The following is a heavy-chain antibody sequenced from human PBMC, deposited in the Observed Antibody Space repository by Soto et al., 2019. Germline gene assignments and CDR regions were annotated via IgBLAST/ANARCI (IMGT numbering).Heavy chain of an antibody. V-gene: IGHV5-51*01. CDR2: IYPGDSDT. J-gene: IGHJ6*02. Sequence: GESLKISCKGSGYSFTSYWIGWVRQMPGKGLEWMGIIYPGDSDTRYSPSFQGQVTISADKSISTAYLQWSSLKASDTAMYYCARHIAVAGGPAGYYYYGMDVWGQGTTVTVSS. CDR3: ARHIAVAGGPAGYYYYGMDV. CDR1: GYSFTSYW. D-gene: IGHD6-19*01.